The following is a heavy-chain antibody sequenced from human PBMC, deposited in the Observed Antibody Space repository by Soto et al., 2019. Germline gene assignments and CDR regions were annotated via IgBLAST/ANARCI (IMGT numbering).Heavy chain of an antibody. D-gene: IGHD6-6*01. CDR1: GGSFSGYY. J-gene: IGHJ4*02. Sequence: QVQLQQWGAGLLKPSETLSLTCAVYGGSFSGYYWSWIRQPPGKGLEWIGEINHSGSTNYNPSLKRRVTIAVDTSKNQGSLKMISVTAAATAGYYCARCRFAYSSSHIAYGGQETLVTVSS. V-gene: IGHV4-34*01. CDR3: ARCRFAYSSSHIAY. CDR2: INHSGST.